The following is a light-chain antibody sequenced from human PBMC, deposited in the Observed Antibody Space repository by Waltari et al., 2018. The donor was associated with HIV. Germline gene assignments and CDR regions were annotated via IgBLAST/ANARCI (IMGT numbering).Light chain of an antibody. J-gene: IGLJ1*01. V-gene: IGLV3-21*02. Sequence: SYVLTQPPSVSVAPGQTARITWGGNNIGSTRAHWYQQKAGQAPVLVVYSGSDRPSGIPERFSGSNSGNTATLTISRVEAGDEADYYCHVWDRDSDHHVFGTGTKVTVL. CDR1: NIGSTR. CDR2: SGS. CDR3: HVWDRDSDHHV.